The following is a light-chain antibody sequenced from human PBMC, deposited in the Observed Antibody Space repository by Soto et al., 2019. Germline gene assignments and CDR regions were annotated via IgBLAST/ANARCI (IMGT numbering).Light chain of an antibody. CDR1: QSVSSSY. Sequence: EIVLTQSPGTLSFSPGEGATLSCRAIQSVSSSYLAWYQQKPGQAPRLLIYGASSRATDIPDRFSGSGSGTDFTLTISRLEPEDFAVYYCQQYGSSPALTFGGGTKVDIK. V-gene: IGKV3-20*01. CDR3: QQYGSSPALT. J-gene: IGKJ4*01. CDR2: GAS.